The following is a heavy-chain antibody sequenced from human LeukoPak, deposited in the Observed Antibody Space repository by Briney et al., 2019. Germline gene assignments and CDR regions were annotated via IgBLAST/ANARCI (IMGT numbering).Heavy chain of an antibody. CDR2: INHSGST. CDR3: ARRSGPEGGAFDI. D-gene: IGHD1-14*01. Sequence: SETLSLTCAVYGGSFSGYYWSWIRQPPGKGLEWIGEINHSGSTNYNPSLKSRVTISVDTSKNQFSLKLSSVTAADTAVYYCARRSGPEGGAFDIWGQGTMVTVSS. V-gene: IGHV4-34*01. CDR1: GGSFSGYY. J-gene: IGHJ3*02.